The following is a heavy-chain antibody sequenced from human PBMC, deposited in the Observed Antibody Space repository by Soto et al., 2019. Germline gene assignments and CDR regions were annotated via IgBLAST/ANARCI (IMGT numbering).Heavy chain of an antibody. Sequence: ASVKVSCKVSGYTLTELSMHWVRQAPGKGLEWMGGFDPEDGETIYAQKFQGRVTMTEDTSTDTAYMELSSLRSEDTAVYYCATRYSSGWYSPRYFQHWGQGTLVTVSS. CDR2: FDPEDGET. CDR1: GYTLTELS. D-gene: IGHD6-19*01. CDR3: ATRYSSGWYSPRYFQH. J-gene: IGHJ1*01. V-gene: IGHV1-24*01.